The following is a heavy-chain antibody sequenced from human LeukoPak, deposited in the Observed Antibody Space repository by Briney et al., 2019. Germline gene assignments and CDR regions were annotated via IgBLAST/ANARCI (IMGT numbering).Heavy chain of an antibody. Sequence: QPGRSLRLSCAASGFTFDDYAMHWVRQAPGKGLEWVSGISRNSGSIGYADSVKGRFTISRDNAKNSLYLQMNSLRAEDTAVYYCARSLGPSHFDYWGQGTLVTVSS. D-gene: IGHD2-2*01. V-gene: IGHV3-9*01. J-gene: IGHJ4*02. CDR3: ARSLGPSHFDY. CDR1: GFTFDDYA. CDR2: ISRNSGSI.